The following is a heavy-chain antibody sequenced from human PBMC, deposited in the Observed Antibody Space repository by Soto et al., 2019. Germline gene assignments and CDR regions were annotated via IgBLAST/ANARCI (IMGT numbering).Heavy chain of an antibody. CDR3: ARVRFRALV. Sequence: EVQLLESGGGLVQPGGSLRLSCAASGFTFTSYAMSWVRQAPGKGLEWVTIIGVGGGDRYYPESVKGRFTISRDNSRDTLYLEMNSLRDEDTAVYYCARVRFRALVCGQGTLVTVSS. D-gene: IGHD3-10*01. J-gene: IGHJ4*02. CDR1: GFTFTSYA. CDR2: IGVGGGDR. V-gene: IGHV3-23*01.